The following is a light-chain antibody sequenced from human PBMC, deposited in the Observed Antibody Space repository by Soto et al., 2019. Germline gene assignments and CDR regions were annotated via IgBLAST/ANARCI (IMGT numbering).Light chain of an antibody. CDR3: QTWGTGIGV. J-gene: IGLJ2*01. CDR2: LNSDGSH. CDR1: SGHSNYA. V-gene: IGLV4-69*01. Sequence: QLVLTQSPSASASLGASVKLTCTLSSGHSNYAIAWHQQQPEKGPRSLMKLNSDGSHNKGDGIPDRFSGSSSGAERYLTISSLQSEDEADYYCQTWGTGIGVFGGGTKVTVL.